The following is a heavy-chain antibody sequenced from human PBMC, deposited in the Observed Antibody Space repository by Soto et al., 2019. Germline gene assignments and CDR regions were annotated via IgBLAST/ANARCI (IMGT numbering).Heavy chain of an antibody. Sequence: EVQLVESGGGLVQPGGSLRLSCLASEFTFNTYWMNWVRQAPGRGLEWVANIKDDGSEKNYVDSVKGRFTISRDNAKNSLYLQKNSPRGEDTAVYFCARAWGTPGRGSAVGYFYRYGMVVLGQGTTVTVSS. D-gene: IGHD3-22*01. CDR1: EFTFNTYW. V-gene: IGHV3-7*05. CDR3: ARAWGTPGRGSAVGYFYRYGMVV. J-gene: IGHJ6*02. CDR2: IKDDGSEK.